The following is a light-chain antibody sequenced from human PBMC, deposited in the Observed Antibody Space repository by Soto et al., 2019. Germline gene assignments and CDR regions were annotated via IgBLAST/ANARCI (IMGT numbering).Light chain of an antibody. V-gene: IGKV3-20*01. CDR3: QQCGSSPRT. CDR2: GAS. Sequence: EGVLTQSPGTLSLSPGERATLSCRASQSVSSSYLAWYQQKPGQAPRLLIYGASNRATGIPDRFSGSGSGADFTLTISRLEPEDFAVYYCQQCGSSPRTFGQGTKV. J-gene: IGKJ1*01. CDR1: QSVSSSY.